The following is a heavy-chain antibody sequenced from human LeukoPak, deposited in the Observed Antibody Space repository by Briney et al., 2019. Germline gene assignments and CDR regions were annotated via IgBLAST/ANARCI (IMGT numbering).Heavy chain of an antibody. CDR3: AKGPRIVVVPAAIKD. Sequence: PGGSLRLSCAASGFTFSSYAMSWVRQAPGKGLEWVSAISGSGGSTYYADSVKGRFTISRDSSKNTLYLQMNSLRAEDTAVFYCAKGPRIVVVPAAIKDWGQGTLVTVSS. J-gene: IGHJ4*02. D-gene: IGHD2-2*01. V-gene: IGHV3-23*01. CDR2: ISGSGGST. CDR1: GFTFSSYA.